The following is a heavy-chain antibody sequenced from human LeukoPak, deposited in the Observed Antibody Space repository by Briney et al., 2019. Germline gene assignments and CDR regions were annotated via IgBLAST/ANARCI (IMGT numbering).Heavy chain of an antibody. J-gene: IGHJ4*02. D-gene: IGHD4-17*01. CDR2: IYYSGST. V-gene: IGHV4-59*08. CDR1: GGSISSYY. Sequence: SETLSLTCTVSGGSISSYYWSWIRQPPGKGLEWIGYIYYSGSTNYNPSLKSRVTISVDTSKNQFSLKLSSVTAADTAVYYCARQDYGDYLFFDYWGQGTLVTVSS. CDR3: ARQDYGDYLFFDY.